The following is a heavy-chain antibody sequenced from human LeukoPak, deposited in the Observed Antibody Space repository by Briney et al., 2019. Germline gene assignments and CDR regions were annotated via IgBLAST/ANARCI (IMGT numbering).Heavy chain of an antibody. D-gene: IGHD3-22*01. CDR3: ARTTRDYYDSSGYPDY. CDR2: IYPGDSDT. Sequence: GESLKISCKGSGYSFTSYWIGWVRQMPGKGLEWMGIIYPGDSDTRYSPSFQGQVTISADKSISTAYLQWSSLKASDTAMYYCARTTRDYYDSSGYPDYWAREPWSPSPQ. V-gene: IGHV5-51*01. CDR1: GYSFTSYW. J-gene: IGHJ4*02.